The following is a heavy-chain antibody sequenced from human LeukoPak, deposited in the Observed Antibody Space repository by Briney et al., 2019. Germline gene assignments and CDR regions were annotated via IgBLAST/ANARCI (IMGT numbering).Heavy chain of an antibody. CDR2: INHSGST. Sequence: SETLSLTCAVYGGSFSGYYWTWIRQPPGKGLEWIGEINHSGSTNYNPSLKSRVTISVDTSKNQFSLKLSSVAVADTAVYYCARGKGSGWTFDYWGQGTLVTVSS. J-gene: IGHJ4*02. D-gene: IGHD6-19*01. CDR3: ARGKGSGWTFDY. CDR1: GGSFSGYY. V-gene: IGHV4-34*01.